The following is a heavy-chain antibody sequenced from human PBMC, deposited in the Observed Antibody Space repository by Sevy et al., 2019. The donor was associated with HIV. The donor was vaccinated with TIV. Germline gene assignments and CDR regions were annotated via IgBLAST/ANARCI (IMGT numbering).Heavy chain of an antibody. J-gene: IGHJ3*02. D-gene: IGHD1-26*01. CDR3: ARKGAGDAFDI. V-gene: IGHV3-66*01. CDR2: IYSGGST. Sequence: GGSLRLSCAASGFTVSSNYMSWVRQAPGKGLEWVSVIYSGGSTYYADSVKGRFTISRDNSNNTLYLKMNSLRAEDTAVYYCARKGAGDAFDIWGQGTMVTVSS. CDR1: GFTVSSNY.